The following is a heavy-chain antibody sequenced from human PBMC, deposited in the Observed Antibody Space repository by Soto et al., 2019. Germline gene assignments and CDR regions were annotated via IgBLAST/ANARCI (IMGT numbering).Heavy chain of an antibody. V-gene: IGHV4-59*08. CDR1: GGSISSYY. J-gene: IGHJ4*02. CDR2: IYYSGST. Sequence: SETLSLTCTVSGGSISSYYWSWIRQPPGKGLEWIGYIYYSGSTNYNPSLKSRVTISVDTSKNQFSLKLSSVTAADTAVYYFASTPRYYYDSSGYYSGRYFDYWGQGTLVTVSS. D-gene: IGHD3-22*01. CDR3: ASTPRYYYDSSGYYSGRYFDY.